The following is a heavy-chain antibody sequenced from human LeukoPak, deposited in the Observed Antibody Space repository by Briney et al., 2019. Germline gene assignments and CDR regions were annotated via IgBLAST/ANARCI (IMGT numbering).Heavy chain of an antibody. D-gene: IGHD6-19*01. V-gene: IGHV3-33*01. CDR1: GFTFSSYG. Sequence: TGGSLRLSCAASGFTFSSYGMHWVRQAPGKGLEWVAVIWYDGSNKYYADSVKGRFTISRDNSKNTLYLQMNSLRAEDTAVYYCASFSDSSGWYWSDPRGQGTLVTVSS. J-gene: IGHJ5*02. CDR2: IWYDGSNK. CDR3: ASFSDSSGWYWSDP.